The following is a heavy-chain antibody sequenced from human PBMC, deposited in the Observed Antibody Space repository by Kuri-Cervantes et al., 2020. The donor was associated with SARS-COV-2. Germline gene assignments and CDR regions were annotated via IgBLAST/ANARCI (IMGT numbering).Heavy chain of an antibody. J-gene: IGHJ4*02. CDR2: IYYSGST. D-gene: IGHD1-26*01. V-gene: IGHV4-61*01. CDR1: GYSISSGYY. CDR3: ARVYGSYDYYFDY. Sequence: SETLSLTCAVSGYSISSGYYWGWIRQPPGKGLEWIGYIYYSGSTNYNPSLKSRVTISVDTSKNQFSLKLSSVTAADTAVYYCARVYGSYDYYFDYWGQGTLVTVSS.